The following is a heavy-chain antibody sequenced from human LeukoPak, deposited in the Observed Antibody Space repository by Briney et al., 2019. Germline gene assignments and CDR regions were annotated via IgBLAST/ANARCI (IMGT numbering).Heavy chain of an antibody. CDR1: GYTFTSYA. V-gene: IGHV1-3*01. CDR3: ARDPTITMVRGVGFDP. D-gene: IGHD3-10*01. Sequence: ASVKVSCKASGYTFTSYAMHWVGQAPGQRLEWMGWINAGNGNTKYSQKFQGRVTITRDTSASTAYMELSSLRSEDTAVYYCARDPTITMVRGVGFDPWGQGTLVTVSS. CDR2: INAGNGNT. J-gene: IGHJ5*02.